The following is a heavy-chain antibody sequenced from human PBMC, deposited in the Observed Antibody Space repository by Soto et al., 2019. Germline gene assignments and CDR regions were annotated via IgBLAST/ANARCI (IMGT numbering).Heavy chain of an antibody. CDR3: ARDRGISSGYYPIYYYYYGMDV. D-gene: IGHD3-22*01. J-gene: IGHJ6*02. CDR2: IWYDGSNK. CDR1: GFTFSSYG. V-gene: IGHV3-33*01. Sequence: PGGSLRLSCAASGFTFSSYGMHWVRQAPGKGLEWVAVIWYDGSNKYYADSVKGRFTISRDNSKNTLYLQMNSLRAEDTAVYYCARDRGISSGYYPIYYYYYGMDVWGQGTTVTVSS.